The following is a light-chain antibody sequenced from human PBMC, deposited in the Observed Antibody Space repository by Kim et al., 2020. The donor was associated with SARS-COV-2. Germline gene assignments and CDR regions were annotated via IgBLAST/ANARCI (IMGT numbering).Light chain of an antibody. Sequence: SYELTQPPSVSVSPGQTASITCSGDKLGDKYACWYQQKAGQSPDLVIYKDNKRPSGIPERFSGSNSGNTATLTISGTQAMDEADYYCQAWDSSTVMFGGGTQLTVL. CDR1: KLGDKY. CDR2: KDN. J-gene: IGLJ3*02. V-gene: IGLV3-1*01. CDR3: QAWDSSTVM.